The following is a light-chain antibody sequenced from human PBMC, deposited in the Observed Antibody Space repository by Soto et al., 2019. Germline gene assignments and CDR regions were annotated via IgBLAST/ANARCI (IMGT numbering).Light chain of an antibody. J-gene: IGLJ1*01. CDR2: GNN. Sequence: QSVLTQPPSVSGAPGQRVTISCTGSSSNIGAGYDVHWYQQLPGTAPKLLIYGNNNRPSGVPGRFSGSKSGTSAALTITGLQAEDEADYHCQSYDSSLIGYVFGTGTKVTVL. CDR3: QSYDSSLIGYV. CDR1: SSNIGAGYD. V-gene: IGLV1-40*01.